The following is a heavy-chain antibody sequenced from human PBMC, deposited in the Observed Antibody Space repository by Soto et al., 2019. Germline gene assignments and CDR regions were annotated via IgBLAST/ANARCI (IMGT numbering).Heavy chain of an antibody. V-gene: IGHV4-34*01. CDR2: INHSGST. J-gene: IGHJ5*02. CDR3: ASGRVVVPAAVMFNCPDP. D-gene: IGHD2-2*01. CDR1: GGSFSGYY. Sequence: SETMSLTCAVYGGSFSGYYWSWIRQPPGKGLEWIGEINHSGSTYYNPSLRSRVTISVNRSRTQFSLKMSYVTASDTAVYYCASGRVVVPAAVMFNCPDPWGQGTLVTVSS.